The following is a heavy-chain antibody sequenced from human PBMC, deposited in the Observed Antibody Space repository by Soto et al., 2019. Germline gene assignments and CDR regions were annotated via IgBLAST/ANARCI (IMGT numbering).Heavy chain of an antibody. CDR2: VNAGNGNT. J-gene: IGHJ4*02. CDR1: GYTFTSYA. V-gene: IGHV1-3*01. Sequence: ASVKVSCKASGYTFTSYAMHWVRQAPGQRLEWMGWVNAGNGNTKYSQKFQGRVTITRDTSASTAYMELSSLRSEDTAVYYCAKTVSSGYPHYFDYWGQGTLVTVSS. D-gene: IGHD3-3*01. CDR3: AKTVSSGYPHYFDY.